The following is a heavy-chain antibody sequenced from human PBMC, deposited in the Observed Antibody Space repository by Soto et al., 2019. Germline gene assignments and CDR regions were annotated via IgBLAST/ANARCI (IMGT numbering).Heavy chain of an antibody. D-gene: IGHD3-22*01. Sequence: HPGGSLRLSCAASGFTFSSYAMHWVRQAPGKGLEWVAVISYDGSNKYYADSVKGRFTISRDNSKNTLYLQMNSLRAEDTAVYYCARRGAYYYDSSGYYWDAFDIWGQGTMVTVS. CDR3: ARRGAYYYDSSGYYWDAFDI. J-gene: IGHJ3*02. CDR1: GFTFSSYA. V-gene: IGHV3-30-3*01. CDR2: ISYDGSNK.